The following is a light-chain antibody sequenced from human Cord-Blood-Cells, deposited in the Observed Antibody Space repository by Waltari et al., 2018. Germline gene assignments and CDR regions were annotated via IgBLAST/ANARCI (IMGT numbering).Light chain of an antibody. CDR2: EGS. V-gene: IGLV2-23*01. J-gene: IGLJ3*02. CDR1: SSDVGSYNL. Sequence: QSALTQPASVSGSPGQSITISCTGTSSDVGSYNLVSWYQHHPGKAPKLMIYEGSKRPSGVSNRFSGSKSGNTASLTISGLQAEDEADYYCCSHAGSSTWVFGGGTKLTVL. CDR3: CSHAGSSTWV.